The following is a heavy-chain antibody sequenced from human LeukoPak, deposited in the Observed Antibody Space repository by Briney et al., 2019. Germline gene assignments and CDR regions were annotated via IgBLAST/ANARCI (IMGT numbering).Heavy chain of an antibody. CDR1: GYTFTGYY. Sequence: ASVKVSCKASGYTFTGYYMHWVRQAPGQGLEWMGWINPNSGGTNYAQKFQGRVTMTRDTSISTAYMELSRLRSDDTAVYYCARDYDSSGYYYLVYAFDIWGQGTMVTVSS. V-gene: IGHV1-2*02. J-gene: IGHJ3*02. CDR2: INPNSGGT. D-gene: IGHD3-22*01. CDR3: ARDYDSSGYYYLVYAFDI.